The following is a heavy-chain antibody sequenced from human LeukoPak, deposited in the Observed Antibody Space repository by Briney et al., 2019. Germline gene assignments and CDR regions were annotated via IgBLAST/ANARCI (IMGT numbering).Heavy chain of an antibody. Sequence: GGSLRLSCAASGFTFTDYYMSWVRQAPGKGLEWISHIGKRGTDINYADSVKGRFTVSRDNAKSSLFLQMDNLRAEDTAVYYCATTARVGQNWGQGTLVTVSS. J-gene: IGHJ4*02. D-gene: IGHD3/OR15-3a*01. CDR3: ATTARVGQN. CDR2: IGKRGTDI. V-gene: IGHV3-11*01. CDR1: GFTFTDYY.